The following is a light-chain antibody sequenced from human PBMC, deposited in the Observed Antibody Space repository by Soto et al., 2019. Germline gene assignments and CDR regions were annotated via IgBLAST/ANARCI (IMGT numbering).Light chain of an antibody. CDR1: RSNVGDNA. V-gene: IGLV1-36*01. Sequence: QSVLTQPPSVSDAPRQRVTISCSGSRSNVGDNAVNWYQQFPGKAPKLLIYYDDLLTSGVSDRFSGAKSGTSASLAISGRQSEDEGDYYCEAWDDSLKGWVFGAGTKVTVL. CDR2: YDD. J-gene: IGLJ3*02. CDR3: EAWDDSLKGWV.